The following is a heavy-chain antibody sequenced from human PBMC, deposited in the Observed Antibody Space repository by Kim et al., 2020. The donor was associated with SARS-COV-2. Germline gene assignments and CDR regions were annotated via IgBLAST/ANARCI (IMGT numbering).Heavy chain of an antibody. Sequence: ASVKVSCKASGYSFTTYGISWVRQAPGQGLEWMGWISAYSGYTNYEQKLQGRVTMTTDTSTSTAYMELRSLRSDDTAVYYCARDGPAGVTATSHWFDPWGQGTLVTVSS. D-gene: IGHD2-21*02. V-gene: IGHV1-18*01. CDR3: ARDGPAGVTATSHWFDP. CDR1: GYSFTTYG. J-gene: IGHJ5*02. CDR2: ISAYSGYT.